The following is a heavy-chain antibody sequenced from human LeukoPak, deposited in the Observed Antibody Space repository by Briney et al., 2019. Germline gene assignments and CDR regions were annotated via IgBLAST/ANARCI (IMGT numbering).Heavy chain of an antibody. V-gene: IGHV4-59*01. Sequence: SATLSLTCAFAGGSISSYYWSWIRRPPGKGLEWIGYIYYSGSTNYNPSLKSRLNISVDTSKNQFSLNLSSVTAADTAVYYCARGGAIAATIYSYWGQGTLVTVSS. CDR3: ARGGAIAATIYSY. CDR2: IYYSGST. D-gene: IGHD5-12*01. J-gene: IGHJ4*02. CDR1: GGSISSYY.